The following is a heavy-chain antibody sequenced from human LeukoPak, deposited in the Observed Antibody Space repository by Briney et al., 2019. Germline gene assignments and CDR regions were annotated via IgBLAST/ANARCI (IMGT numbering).Heavy chain of an antibody. D-gene: IGHD3-22*01. J-gene: IGHJ6*02. CDR3: ARADYYYDSSGIPYYYYGMDV. CDR1: GFTFGDYY. Sequence: GGSLRLSCAASGFTFGDYYMSWIREAPGKGMEWVSYISSSGSTIYYADSVKGRFTISRDSAKNSLYLQMNSLRAEDTAVYYCARADYYYDSSGIPYYYYGMDVWGQGTTVTVSS. CDR2: ISSSGSTI. V-gene: IGHV3-11*01.